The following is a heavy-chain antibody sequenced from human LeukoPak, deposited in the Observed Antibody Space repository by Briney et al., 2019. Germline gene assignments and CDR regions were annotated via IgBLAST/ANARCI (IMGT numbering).Heavy chain of an antibody. J-gene: IGHJ4*02. D-gene: IGHD2-2*01. V-gene: IGHV1-24*01. CDR3: ATRDIVVVPAAMGGDYFDY. CDR1: GYTHTELS. Sequence: ASVKVSCKVSGYTHTELSMHWVRQAPGKGLEGMGGFDPEDGETIYAQKFQGRVTMTEDTSTDTAYMELSSLRSEDTAVYYCATRDIVVVPAAMGGDYFDYWGQGTLVTVSS. CDR2: FDPEDGET.